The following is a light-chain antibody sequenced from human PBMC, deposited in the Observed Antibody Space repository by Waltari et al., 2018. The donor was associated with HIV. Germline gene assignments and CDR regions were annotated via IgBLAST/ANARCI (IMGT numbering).Light chain of an antibody. CDR1: QSVSSW. Sequence: TQSPATLSLSPGERATLSCRASQSVSSWLAWYQHKPGKAPKLLIYKASSLESGVPSRFSGSRSGTEFTLTISSLQPEDFAIYFCQQSYSTAFTFGPGTKVDIK. CDR2: KAS. V-gene: IGKV1-5*03. J-gene: IGKJ3*01. CDR3: QQSYSTAFT.